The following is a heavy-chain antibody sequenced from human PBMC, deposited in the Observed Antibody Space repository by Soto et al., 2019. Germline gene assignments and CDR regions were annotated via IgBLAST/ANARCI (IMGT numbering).Heavy chain of an antibody. CDR3: ARDPPPPDY. CDR1: GGSISSGGYY. J-gene: IGHJ4*02. Sequence: PSETLSLTCTVSGGSISSGGYYWSWIRQHPGKGLEWIGYIFYTGGTLYNPSLKSRVTISIDTSKNQFSLKLTSVTAADTAVYYCARDPPPPDYWGQGTLVTVSS. V-gene: IGHV4-31*03. CDR2: IFYTGGT.